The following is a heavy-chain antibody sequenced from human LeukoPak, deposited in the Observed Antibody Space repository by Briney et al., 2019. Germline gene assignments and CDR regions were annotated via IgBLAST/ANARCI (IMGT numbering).Heavy chain of an antibody. V-gene: IGHV3-15*01. CDR3: TTADYDILTGYYTNARFDY. D-gene: IGHD3-9*01. CDR1: GFTFSNAW. J-gene: IGHJ4*02. CDR2: IKSKTDGGTT. Sequence: PGGSLRLSCAASGFTFSNAWMSWVRQAPGKGLEWVGRIKSKTDGGTTDYAAPVKGRFTISRDDSNNTLYLQMNSLKTEDTAVYYCTTADYDILTGYYTNARFDYWGQGTLVTVSS.